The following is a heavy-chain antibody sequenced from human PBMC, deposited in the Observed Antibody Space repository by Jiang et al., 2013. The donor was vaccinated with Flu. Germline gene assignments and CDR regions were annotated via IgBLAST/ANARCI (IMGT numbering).Heavy chain of an antibody. CDR1: GYTFTSYS. D-gene: IGHD6-25*01. CDR3: ARLDGSDRDF. J-gene: IGHJ4*02. V-gene: IGHV7-4-1*02. Sequence: QSGSELKRPGASVKISCKTSGYTFTSYSVNWVRQAPGQGLEWMGWIHTNTGNPTYAQDFTGHFVFPLDTSVSTAYLQISSLRAEDTAIYYCARLDGSDRDFWGQGTQVTVSS. CDR2: IHTNTGNP.